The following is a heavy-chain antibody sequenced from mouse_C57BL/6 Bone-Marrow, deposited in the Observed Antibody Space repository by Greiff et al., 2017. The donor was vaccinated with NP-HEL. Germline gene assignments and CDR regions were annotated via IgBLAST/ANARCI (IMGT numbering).Heavy chain of an antibody. CDR1: GYSFTGYY. CDR3: ARNYYGSRRYFDV. V-gene: IGHV1-42*01. CDR2: INPSTGGT. D-gene: IGHD1-1*01. Sequence: VQLQQSGPELVKPGASVKISCKASGYSFTGYYMNWVKQSPEKSLEWIGEINPSTGGTTYNQKFKAKATLTVDKSSSTAYMQLKSLTSEDSAVYYCARNYYGSRRYFDVWGTGTTVTVSS. J-gene: IGHJ1*03.